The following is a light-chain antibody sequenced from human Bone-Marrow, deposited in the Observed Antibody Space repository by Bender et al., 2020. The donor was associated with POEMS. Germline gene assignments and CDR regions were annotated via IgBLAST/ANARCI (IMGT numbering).Light chain of an antibody. V-gene: IGLV2-23*01. CDR3: CSYAGLGITI. J-gene: IGLJ2*01. CDR2: GDT. CDR1: SSDVGGYNL. Sequence: QSALTQPASVSGSPGQSITISCFGTSSDVGGYNLVSWYQQSPGKAPKVIIYGDTKRPPGVSKRFSGSKSGNTASLTISALRTADGADYYCCSYAGLGITICGGGNKLTAL.